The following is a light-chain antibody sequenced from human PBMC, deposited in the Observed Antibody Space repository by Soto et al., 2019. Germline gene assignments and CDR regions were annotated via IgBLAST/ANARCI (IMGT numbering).Light chain of an antibody. CDR1: SNDVGGYNY. CDR2: DVS. CDR3: CSYAGSYTYV. J-gene: IGLJ1*01. Sequence: QSVLTQPRSVSGSPGQSVTISCTGSSNDVGGYNYVSWYQHHPGKAPKVMIYDVSKRPSGVPDRFSGSKSGNTASLTISGLQAEDEADYYCCSYAGSYTYVFGTGTKVTVL. V-gene: IGLV2-11*01.